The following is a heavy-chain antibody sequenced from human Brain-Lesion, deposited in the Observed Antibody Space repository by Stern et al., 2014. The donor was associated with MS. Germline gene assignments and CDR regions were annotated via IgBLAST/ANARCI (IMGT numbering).Heavy chain of an antibody. CDR1: GGSVSSNRYY. J-gene: IGHJ3*01. Sequence: QLVESGPGLVKPSETLSLTCSISGGSVSSNRYYWGWIRQPPGKGLEWIGIIYYSGATFYNPSLKSRVSLSMDTSKNHFPLGLGSVTAADTAVYYCGRAGLDDTFDVWGQGTMVTVSS. CDR2: IYYSGAT. D-gene: IGHD3/OR15-3a*01. V-gene: IGHV4-39*02. CDR3: GRAGLDDTFDV.